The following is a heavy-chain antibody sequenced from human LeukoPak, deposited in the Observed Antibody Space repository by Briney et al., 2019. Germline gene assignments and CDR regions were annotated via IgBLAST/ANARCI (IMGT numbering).Heavy chain of an antibody. CDR1: GYTLTELS. Sequence: GASVKVSCKVSGYTLTELSVHWVRQAPGKGLEWMGGFDPEDGETIYAQKFQGRVTMTEDTSTDTAYMELSSLRSEDTAVYYCAAPLGNWNDVYYFDYWGQGTLVTVSS. CDR2: FDPEDGET. V-gene: IGHV1-24*01. CDR3: AAPLGNWNDVYYFDY. D-gene: IGHD1-1*01. J-gene: IGHJ4*02.